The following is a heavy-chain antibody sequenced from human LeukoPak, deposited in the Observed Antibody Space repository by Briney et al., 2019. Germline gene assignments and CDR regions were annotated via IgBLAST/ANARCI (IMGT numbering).Heavy chain of an antibody. CDR2: LNEDGSEK. Sequence: GSLRLSCAASGFTFGNFWMSWVRQAPGKGLEWVANLNEDGSEKYYLDSVRGRFTISRDNARNSLFLQMNSLRADDTAVYYCARDQALHDSRRGYYYTEDDYWGQGTLATVSS. V-gene: IGHV3-7*01. J-gene: IGHJ4*02. D-gene: IGHD3-22*01. CDR3: ARDQALHDSRRGYYYTEDDY. CDR1: GFTFGNFW.